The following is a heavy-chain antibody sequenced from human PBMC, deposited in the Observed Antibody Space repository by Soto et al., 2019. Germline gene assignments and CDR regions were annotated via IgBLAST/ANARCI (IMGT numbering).Heavy chain of an antibody. J-gene: IGHJ4*02. CDR2: ISYDGSKK. CDR1: GFTFSSYA. V-gene: IGHV3-30-3*01. D-gene: IGHD2-15*01. CDR3: ARDGGSYIDY. Sequence: QVQLVESRGGVVQPGRSLRLSCAATGFTFSSYAMHWVRQAPGKGLEWVAVISYDGSKKYYADSVKGRFTISRDNSKNTLYLQMNSLRAEDTAVYYCARDGGSYIDYWGQGTLVTVSS.